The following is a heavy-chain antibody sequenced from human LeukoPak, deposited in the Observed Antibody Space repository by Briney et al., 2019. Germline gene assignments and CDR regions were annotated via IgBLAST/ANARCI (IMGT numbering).Heavy chain of an antibody. J-gene: IGHJ6*03. CDR3: ARGIAVAGGYYFYYMDV. CDR2: VYTSGST. Sequence: SQTLSLTCTVSGDSISSGSYYWSWIRQPPGKGLEWIGRVYTSGSTNYNPSLKSRVTISVDTSKNQFSLKLSSVTAADTAVYYCARGIAVAGGYYFYYMDVWGKGTTVTVSS. D-gene: IGHD6-19*01. V-gene: IGHV4-61*02. CDR1: GDSISSGSYY.